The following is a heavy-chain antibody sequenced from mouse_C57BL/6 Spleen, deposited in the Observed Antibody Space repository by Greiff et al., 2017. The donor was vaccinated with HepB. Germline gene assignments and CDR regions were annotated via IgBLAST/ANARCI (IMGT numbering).Heavy chain of an antibody. V-gene: IGHV3-8*01. D-gene: IGHD1-1*01. CDR2: ISYSGST. J-gene: IGHJ1*03. Sequence: EVKVVESGPGLAKPSQTLSLTCSVTGYSITSDYWNWIRKFPGNKLEYMGYISYSGSTYYNPSLKSRISITRDTSKNQYYLQLNSVTTEDTATYYCARSLYYYGSSHWYFDVWGTGTTVTVSS. CDR3: ARSLYYYGSSHWYFDV. CDR1: GYSITSDY.